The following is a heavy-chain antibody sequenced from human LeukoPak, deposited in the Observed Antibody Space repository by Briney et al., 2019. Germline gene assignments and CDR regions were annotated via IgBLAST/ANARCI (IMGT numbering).Heavy chain of an antibody. V-gene: IGHV4-38-2*02. Sequence: SETLSLTCTVSSYSISSGYYWGWIRQPPGKGLEWIGSIYHSGSTYYNPSLKSRVTISVDTSKNQFSLKLSPVTAADTAVYYCARETKEWLRPNWFDPWGQGTLVTVSS. CDR3: ARETKEWLRPNWFDP. CDR2: IYHSGST. J-gene: IGHJ5*02. CDR1: SYSISSGYY. D-gene: IGHD5-12*01.